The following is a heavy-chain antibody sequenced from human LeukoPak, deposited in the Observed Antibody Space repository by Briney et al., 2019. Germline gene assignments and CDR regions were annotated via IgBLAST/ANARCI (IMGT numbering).Heavy chain of an antibody. Sequence: GASVKVSCKSSGYTFTNYGISWVRQAPGQGLEWMGWISAYNGNTNYAQKLQGRVTMTTDTSTSTAYMELRSLRSDDTAVYYCASPGVGASDAFDIWGQGTMVTVSS. V-gene: IGHV1-18*01. CDR2: ISAYNGNT. CDR3: ASPGVGASDAFDI. J-gene: IGHJ3*02. D-gene: IGHD1-26*01. CDR1: GYTFTNYG.